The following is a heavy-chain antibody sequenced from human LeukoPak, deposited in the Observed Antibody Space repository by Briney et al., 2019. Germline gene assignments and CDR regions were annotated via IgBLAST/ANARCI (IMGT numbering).Heavy chain of an antibody. CDR1: GGTFISYA. CDR2: IIPIFGTA. CDR3: ARHYSSGPFDY. Sequence: GASVKVSCKASGGTFISYAISWVRQAPGQGLEWMGGIIPIFGTANYAQKFQGRVTITADESTSTAYMELSSLRSEDTAVYYCARHYSSGPFDYWGQGTLVTVSS. D-gene: IGHD6-25*01. J-gene: IGHJ4*02. V-gene: IGHV1-69*13.